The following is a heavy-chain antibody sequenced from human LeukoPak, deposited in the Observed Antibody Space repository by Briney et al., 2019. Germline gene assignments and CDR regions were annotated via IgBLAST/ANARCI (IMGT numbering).Heavy chain of an antibody. CDR1: GFTFSDYY. V-gene: IGHV3-11*01. J-gene: IGHJ6*03. D-gene: IGHD6-13*01. CDR3: ARKYTSSWEADYYHYLPV. CDR2: ISSSGSTI. Sequence: GGSLRLSCAASGFTFSDYYMSWIRQAPGKGLEWVSYISSSGSTIYYADSVKGRFTISRDNAKNSLYLQMNSLRAEDTAVYYCARKYTSSWEADYYHYLPVWGKGPTLPVSS.